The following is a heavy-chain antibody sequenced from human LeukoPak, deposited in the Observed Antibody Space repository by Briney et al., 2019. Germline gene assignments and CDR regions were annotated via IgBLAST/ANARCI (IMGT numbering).Heavy chain of an antibody. CDR2: IRYEGSNN. V-gene: IGHV3-30*02. J-gene: IGHJ4*02. Sequence: GGALRLSCAPSGFTFSSYAMRWVRQAPGKGLEGVAFIRYEGSNNYYEHSVKGRFTISRDSSKNTLYLQMNSLRAGDKAVYYCAKGMVYAIGDYWGQGTLVTVSS. CDR1: GFTFSSYA. CDR3: AKGMVYAIGDY. D-gene: IGHD2-8*01.